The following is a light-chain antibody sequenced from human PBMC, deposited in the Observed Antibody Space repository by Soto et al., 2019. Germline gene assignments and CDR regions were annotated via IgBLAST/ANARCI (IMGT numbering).Light chain of an antibody. CDR1: QSVGNY. CDR2: DAS. J-gene: IGKJ4*01. Sequence: EIVLTQSPATLSLSPGERATLSCRASQSVGNYLVWYQLKPGKAPRLLIYDASNRATDIPARFSGSVSGTDFTLTISSLEPEDFAVYYCQQRSSWPLTFGGGTKVEIK. V-gene: IGKV3-11*01. CDR3: QQRSSWPLT.